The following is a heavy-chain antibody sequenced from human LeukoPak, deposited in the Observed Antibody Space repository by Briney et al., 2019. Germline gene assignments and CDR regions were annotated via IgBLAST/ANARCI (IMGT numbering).Heavy chain of an antibody. CDR1: GFNFNNYN. CDR2: IYSGGST. J-gene: IGHJ4*02. Sequence: GGSLRLSCAASGFNFNNYNMSWVRQAPGKGLEWVSVIYSGGSTYYADSVKGRFTISRDNSKNTLYLQMNSLRAEDTAVYYCARGGPAAGRFDYWGQGTLVTVSS. CDR3: ARGGPAAGRFDY. V-gene: IGHV3-66*01. D-gene: IGHD6-13*01.